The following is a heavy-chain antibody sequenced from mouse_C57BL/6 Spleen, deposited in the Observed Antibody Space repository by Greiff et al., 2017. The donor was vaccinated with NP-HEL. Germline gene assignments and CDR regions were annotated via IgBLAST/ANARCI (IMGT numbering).Heavy chain of an antibody. D-gene: IGHD1-1*01. CDR1: GYTFTDHT. V-gene: IGHV1-78*01. CDR3: ARREDHYYGSSPFAY. Sequence: SDAELVKPGASVKISCKVSGYTFTDHTIHWMKQRPEQGLEWIGYIYPRDGSTKYNEKFKGKATLTADKSSSTAYMQLNSLTSEDSAVYFCARREDHYYGSSPFAYWGQGTLVTVSA. J-gene: IGHJ3*01. CDR2: IYPRDGST.